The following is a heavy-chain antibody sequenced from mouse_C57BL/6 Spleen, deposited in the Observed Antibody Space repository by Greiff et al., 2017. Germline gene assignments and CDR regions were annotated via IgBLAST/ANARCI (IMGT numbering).Heavy chain of an antibody. CDR2: IDPSDSYT. V-gene: IGHV1-50*01. J-gene: IGHJ3*01. D-gene: IGHD1-1*01. Sequence: QVQLQQPGAELVKPGASVKLSCKASGYTFTSYWMQWVKQRPGQGLEWIGEIDPSDSYTNYNQKFKGKATLTVDTSSSTAYMQLSSLTSEDSAVYYCARRNYGSSYGPFAYWGQGTLVTVSA. CDR3: ARRNYGSSYGPFAY. CDR1: GYTFTSYW.